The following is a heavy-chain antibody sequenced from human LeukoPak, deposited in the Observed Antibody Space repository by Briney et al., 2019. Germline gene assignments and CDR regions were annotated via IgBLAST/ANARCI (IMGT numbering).Heavy chain of an antibody. Sequence: ASVKVSCKVSGYTFTDYYMHWVQQAPGQGLEWMGRIIPIFGTANYAQKFQGRVTITTDESTSTAYMELSSLRSEDTAVYYCASDHDYRAFDYWGQGTLVTVSS. D-gene: IGHD4-11*01. V-gene: IGHV1-69*05. CDR3: ASDHDYRAFDY. J-gene: IGHJ4*02. CDR2: IIPIFGTA. CDR1: GYTFTDYY.